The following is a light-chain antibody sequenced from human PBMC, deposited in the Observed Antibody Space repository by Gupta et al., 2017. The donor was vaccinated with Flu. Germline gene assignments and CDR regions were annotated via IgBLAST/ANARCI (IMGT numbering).Light chain of an antibody. V-gene: IGLV1-40*01. CDR2: GNI. Sequence: QSVLTPPPSGSGAPRQTLSIPCSGISSNIGADYDVHWYPHLPETAPKLHTFGNINRASGVPDRFSGSKSGTSDSLAITGLQAEDEADYYCQCYDTSQSAWVFGGGTKVTVL. J-gene: IGLJ3*02. CDR3: QCYDTSQSAWV. CDR1: SSNIGADYD.